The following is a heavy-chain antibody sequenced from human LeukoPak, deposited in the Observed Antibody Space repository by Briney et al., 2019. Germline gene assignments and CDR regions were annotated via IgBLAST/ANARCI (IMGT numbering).Heavy chain of an antibody. CDR2: MYPGGSDI. CDR1: GYSFSNYY. Sequence: GESLKISCKGSGYSFSNYYIDWVRQMPGKGLEWMGVMYPGGSDIRYSPSFQGQVTISADKSITTAYLQWSSLKASDTAMYYCARQPYYYDSRGYNFDSWGQGTLVTVSS. V-gene: IGHV5-51*01. D-gene: IGHD3-22*01. CDR3: ARQPYYYDSRGYNFDS. J-gene: IGHJ4*02.